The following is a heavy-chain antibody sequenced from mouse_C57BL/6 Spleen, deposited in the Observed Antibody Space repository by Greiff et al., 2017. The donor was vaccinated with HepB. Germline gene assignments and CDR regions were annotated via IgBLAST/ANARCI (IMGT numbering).Heavy chain of an antibody. J-gene: IGHJ4*01. CDR3: ARERDTTVPYAMDY. Sequence: VKLVESGPGLVQPSQSLSITCTVSGFSLTSYGVHWVRQSPGKGLEWLGVIWSGGSTDYNAAFISRLSISKDNSKSQVFFKMNSLQADDTAIYYCARERDTTVPYAMDYWGQGTSVTVSS. D-gene: IGHD1-1*01. CDR2: IWSGGST. CDR1: GFSLTSYG. V-gene: IGHV2-2*01.